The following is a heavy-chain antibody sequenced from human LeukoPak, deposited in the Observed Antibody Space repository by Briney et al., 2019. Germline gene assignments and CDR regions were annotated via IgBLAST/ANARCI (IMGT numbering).Heavy chain of an antibody. CDR2: TSYSGST. Sequence: SETLSLTCTVSGGSISDSYWSWVRQPPGKGLECIGYTSYSGSTNYNPSLKSRVTVSVDTSKDQFSLRLISVTAADTAVYYCARTVSGDYYGMDVWGQGTTVTVSS. CDR1: GGSISDSY. D-gene: IGHD1-26*01. CDR3: ARTVSGDYYGMDV. J-gene: IGHJ6*02. V-gene: IGHV4-59*08.